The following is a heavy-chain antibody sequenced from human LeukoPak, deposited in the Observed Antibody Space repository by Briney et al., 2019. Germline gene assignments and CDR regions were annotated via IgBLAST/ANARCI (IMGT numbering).Heavy chain of an antibody. J-gene: IGHJ4*02. V-gene: IGHV4-34*01. CDR3: AIPPSNSWYYFDY. D-gene: IGHD2/OR15-2a*01. CDR2: INHSGST. CDR1: GASFSGYY. Sequence: SETLSLTCAVYGASFSGYYWSWVRQPPGKGLEWVGEINHSGSTNYSTSLESRLTISVDTSKNQVSLKLTSATAADTAVYYCAIPPSNSWYYFDYWDQGSLVTVSS.